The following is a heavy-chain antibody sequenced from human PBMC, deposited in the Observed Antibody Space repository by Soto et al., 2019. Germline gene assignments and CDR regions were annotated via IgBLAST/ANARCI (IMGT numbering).Heavy chain of an antibody. Sequence: QVQLVQSGAEEKKPGASVKVSCKASGYTFTSYAMHWVRQAPGQRLEWMGWINDGNGNTKYSQKFQGRVTITRDTSASTAYMELSSLRSEDTAVYYCARGTVVTHFDYWGQGTLVTVS. CDR1: GYTFTSYA. J-gene: IGHJ4*02. D-gene: IGHD2-15*01. V-gene: IGHV1-3*05. CDR3: ARGTVVTHFDY. CDR2: INDGNGNT.